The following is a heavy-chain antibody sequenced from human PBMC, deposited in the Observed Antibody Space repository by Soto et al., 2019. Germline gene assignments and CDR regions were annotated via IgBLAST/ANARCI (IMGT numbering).Heavy chain of an antibody. CDR1: GGTFSSYA. D-gene: IGHD3-22*01. J-gene: IGHJ3*02. CDR2: IIPIFGTA. CDR3: ARDAHYYDSSGYYYVFRGAFDI. Sequence: GASVKVSCKASGGTFSSYAISWVRQAPGQWLEWMGGIIPIFGTANYAQKFQGRVTITADKSTSTAYMELSSLRSEDTAVYYCARDAHYYDSSGYYYVFRGAFDIWGQGTMVTVSS. V-gene: IGHV1-69*06.